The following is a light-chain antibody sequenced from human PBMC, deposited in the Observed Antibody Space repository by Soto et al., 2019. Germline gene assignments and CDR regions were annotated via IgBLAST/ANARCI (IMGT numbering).Light chain of an antibody. J-gene: IGLJ1*01. CDR1: SSNIGTNY. V-gene: IGLV1-47*01. CDR3: AAWDDSLSAYV. CDR2: RNN. Sequence: QSVLTQPPSASGTPGQGVSISCSGGSSNIGTNYVYWYQHLAGAAPKLLIYRNNQRPSGVPERFSASRSGTSASLAISGLRSQDEFHYYCAAWDDSLSAYVFGTGTKVTVL.